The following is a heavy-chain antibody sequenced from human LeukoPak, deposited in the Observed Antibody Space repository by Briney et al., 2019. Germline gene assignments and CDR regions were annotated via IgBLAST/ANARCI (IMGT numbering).Heavy chain of an antibody. Sequence: GGSLRLSCAASGFTFDDYAMHWFRQAPGKGLEWVSLISWDGGSTYYADSVKVRFTNSKDNSNNSLYLQMNSLRTEDPALYYCAKDGEGPSSSWPKIGNWFDPWGQGTLVTVSS. D-gene: IGHD6-13*01. CDR1: GFTFDDYA. CDR3: AKDGEGPSSSWPKIGNWFDP. J-gene: IGHJ5*02. V-gene: IGHV3-43*02. CDR2: ISWDGGST.